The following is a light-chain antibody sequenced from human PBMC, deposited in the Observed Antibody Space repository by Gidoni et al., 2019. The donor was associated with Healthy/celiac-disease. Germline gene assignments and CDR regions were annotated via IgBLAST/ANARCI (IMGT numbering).Light chain of an antibody. CDR3: QQSYSTPRLT. V-gene: IGKV1-39*01. Sequence: DIQMTQSPSSLSASVGDRVIITCRASQSISSYLNWYQQKPGKAPKLLIYAASSLQSGVPSRFSGSGSATDFTLTISSLQPEDFATYYCQQSYSTPRLTFGGGTKVEIK. CDR1: QSISSY. CDR2: AAS. J-gene: IGKJ4*01.